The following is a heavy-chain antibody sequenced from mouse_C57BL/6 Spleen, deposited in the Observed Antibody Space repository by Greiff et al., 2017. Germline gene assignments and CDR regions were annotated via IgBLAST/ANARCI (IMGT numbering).Heavy chain of an antibody. D-gene: IGHD1-1*01. CDR2: ISYDGSN. V-gene: IGHV3-6*01. Sequence: EVQLKESGPGLVKPSQSLSLTCSVTGYSITSGYYWNWIRQFPGNKLEWMGYISYDGSNNYNPSLKNRISITRDTSKNQFFLKLNSVTTEDTAAYYCARVPLDYYGSSHWYFDVWGTGTTVTVSS. CDR1: GYSITSGYY. J-gene: IGHJ1*03. CDR3: ARVPLDYYGSSHWYFDV.